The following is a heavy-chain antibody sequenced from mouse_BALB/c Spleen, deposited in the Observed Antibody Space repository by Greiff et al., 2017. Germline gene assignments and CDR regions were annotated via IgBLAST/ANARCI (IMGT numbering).Heavy chain of an antibody. CDR1: GYTFTEYT. Sequence: EVKLVESGPELVKPGASVKISCKTSGYTFTEYTMHWVKQSNGKSLEWIGNIDPYYGGTSYNQKFKGKATLTVDKSSSTAYMQLKSLTSEDSAVYYCARSEGFNSLLRLYYFDYWGQGTTLTVSS. J-gene: IGHJ2*01. V-gene: IGHV1S135*01. CDR3: ARSEGFNSLLRLYYFDY. CDR2: IDPYYGGT. D-gene: IGHD1-2*01.